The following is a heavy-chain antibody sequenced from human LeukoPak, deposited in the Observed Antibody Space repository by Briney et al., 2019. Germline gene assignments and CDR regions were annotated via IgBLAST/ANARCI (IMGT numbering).Heavy chain of an antibody. Sequence: GGSLRLSCATSRFIFSSYWMTWVRRTPGKGLEWVASINHNGNVNYYVDSVKGRFTISRDNAKNSLYLQMSNLRAEDTAVYFCARGGGLDVWGQGATVTVSS. CDR1: RFIFSSYW. J-gene: IGHJ6*02. V-gene: IGHV3-7*03. D-gene: IGHD3-16*01. CDR2: INHNGNVN. CDR3: ARGGGLDV.